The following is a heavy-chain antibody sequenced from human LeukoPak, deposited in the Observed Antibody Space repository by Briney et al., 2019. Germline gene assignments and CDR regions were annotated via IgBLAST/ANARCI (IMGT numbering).Heavy chain of an antibody. D-gene: IGHD2-15*01. J-gene: IGHJ4*02. CDR2: ISSSSSYT. CDR1: GFTFSDYY. V-gene: IGHV3-11*03. Sequence: GGSLRLSCAASGFTFSDYYMSWIRQAPGKGLEWVSYISSSSSYTSYADSVKGRFTISRDNAKNSLYLQMNSLRAEDTAVYYCAKKSQVVVAASGYYFDYWGQGTLVTVSS. CDR3: AKKSQVVVAASGYYFDY.